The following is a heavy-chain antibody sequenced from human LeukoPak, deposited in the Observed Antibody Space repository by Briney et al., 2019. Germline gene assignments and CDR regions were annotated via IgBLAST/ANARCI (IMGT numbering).Heavy chain of an antibody. CDR2: INHSGST. V-gene: IGHV4-34*01. D-gene: IGHD5-12*01. CDR3: ARGDSGSFDY. Sequence: SETLSLTCAVYGGSFSGYYWSWIRQPPGKGLEWIGEINHSGSTNYNPTLKSRVTISVDTSKNQFSLKLSSVTAADTAVYYCARGDSGSFDYWGQGTLVTVSS. CDR1: GGSFSGYY. J-gene: IGHJ4*02.